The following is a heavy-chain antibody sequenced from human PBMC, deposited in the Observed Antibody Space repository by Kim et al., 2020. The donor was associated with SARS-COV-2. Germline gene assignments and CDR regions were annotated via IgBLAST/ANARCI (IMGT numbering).Heavy chain of an antibody. J-gene: IGHJ6*02. CDR1: GGTFSRSA. V-gene: IGHV1-69*13. D-gene: IGHD3-10*01. Sequence: SVKVSCKASGGTFSRSAISWLRQAPGQGLEWMGGIIPMSGTSNYAERFQGRVTITADEFTSTAYMELRSLRSDDTAVYYCARAATSKSMDMVRGRLVDNYFYYTMDVWGQGTTVTVSS. CDR3: ARAATSKSMDMVRGRLVDNYFYYTMDV. CDR2: IIPMSGTS.